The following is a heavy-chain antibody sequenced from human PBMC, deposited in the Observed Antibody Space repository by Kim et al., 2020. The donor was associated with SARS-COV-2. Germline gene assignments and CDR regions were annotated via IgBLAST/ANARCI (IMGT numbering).Heavy chain of an antibody. J-gene: IGHJ6*03. V-gene: IGHV5-51*01. Sequence: RYSPSFQGQVTISADKSISTAYLQWSSLKASDTAMYYCARTNYYSYMDVWGKGTTVTVSS. CDR3: ARTNYYSYMDV.